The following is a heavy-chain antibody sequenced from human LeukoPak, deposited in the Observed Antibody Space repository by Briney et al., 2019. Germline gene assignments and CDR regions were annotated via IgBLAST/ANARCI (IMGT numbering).Heavy chain of an antibody. J-gene: IGHJ6*03. CDR1: GYTFTGYY. CDR2: INPNSGGT. CDR3: ARDLGGGHYYGSGSYRYYYYYYYMDV. D-gene: IGHD3-10*01. Sequence: GASVKVSCKASGYTFTGYYMHWVRQAPGQGLEWMGWINPNSGGTNYAQKFQGRVTMTRDTSISTAYMELSRLRSDDMAVYYCARDLGGGHYYGSGSYRYYYYYYYMDVWGKGTTVTISS. V-gene: IGHV1-2*02.